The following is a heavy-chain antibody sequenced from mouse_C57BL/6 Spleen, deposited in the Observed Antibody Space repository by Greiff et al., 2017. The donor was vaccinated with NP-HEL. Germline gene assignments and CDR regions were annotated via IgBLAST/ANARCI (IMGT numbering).Heavy chain of an antibody. CDR2: IHPNSGST. J-gene: IGHJ2*01. CDR1: GYTFTSYW. CDR3: ARYLVTTGYYFDY. V-gene: IGHV1-64*01. Sequence: QVQLQQPGAELVKPGASVKLSCKASGYTFTSYWMHWVKQRPGQGLEWIGMIHPNSGSTNYNEKFKSKATLTVDKSSSTAYMQLSSLTSEDSAVYYCARYLVTTGYYFDYWGQGTTLTVSS. D-gene: IGHD2-2*01.